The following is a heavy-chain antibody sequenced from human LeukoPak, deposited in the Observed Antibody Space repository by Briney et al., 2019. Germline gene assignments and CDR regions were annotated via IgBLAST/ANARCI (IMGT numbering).Heavy chain of an antibody. CDR1: AFTFSSYW. J-gene: IGHJ6*02. Sequence: GGSLRLSCAVSAFTFSSYWMSWVRQAPGKGLEWVANIKQDGSEKYYVDSVKGRFTISRDNAKNSLYLQMNSLRAEDTAVYYCARDQLGYCSSTSCYGVYYYYYGMDVWGQGTTVTVSS. CDR3: ARDQLGYCSSTSCYGVYYYYYGMDV. CDR2: IKQDGSEK. V-gene: IGHV3-7*01. D-gene: IGHD2-2*01.